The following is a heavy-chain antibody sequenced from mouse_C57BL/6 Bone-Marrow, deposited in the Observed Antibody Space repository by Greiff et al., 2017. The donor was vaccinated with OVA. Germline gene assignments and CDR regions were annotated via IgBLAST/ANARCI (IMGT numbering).Heavy chain of an antibody. V-gene: IGHV5-6*01. D-gene: IGHD1-1*01. J-gene: IGHJ2*01. CDR2: ISSGGSYT. CDR3: ARHGDYGSFFDY. CDR1: GFTFSSYG. Sequence: EVKLMESGGDLVKPGGSLKLSCAASGFTFSSYGMSWVRQTPDTKLEWVATISSGGSYTYYPDSVKGRFPISRDNAKNTLYLQMSSLKSENTAMYYCARHGDYGSFFDYWGQGTTLTVSS.